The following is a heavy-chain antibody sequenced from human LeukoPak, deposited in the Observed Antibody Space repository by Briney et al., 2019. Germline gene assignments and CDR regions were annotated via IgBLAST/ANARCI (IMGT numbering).Heavy chain of an antibody. CDR1: GYSISSGYF. V-gene: IGHV4-61*01. D-gene: IGHD2-2*01. CDR2: IYYSGST. J-gene: IGHJ4*02. CDR3: ASGREDCSSTSCYYYFDY. Sequence: SETLSLTCTVSGYSISSGYFWGWIRQPPGKGLEWIGYIYYSGSTNYNPSLKSRVTISVDTSKNQFSLKLSSVTAADTAVYYCASGREDCSSTSCYYYFDYWGQGTLVTVSS.